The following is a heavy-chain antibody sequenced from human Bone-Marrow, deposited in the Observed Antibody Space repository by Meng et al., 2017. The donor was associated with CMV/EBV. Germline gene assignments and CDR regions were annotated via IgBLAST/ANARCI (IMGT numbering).Heavy chain of an antibody. CDR2: IGTGGDT. CDR3: ARDRGYQHYYFDY. J-gene: IGHJ4*02. CDR1: GFAFSSYA. Sequence: GESLKISCAASGFAFSSYALHWVRRAPGKGLEWVSAIGTGGDTYYADSVMGRFTISRDNSKNTLYLQMNSLRAEDTAVYYCARDRGYQHYYFDYWGQGTLVTVSS. V-gene: IGHV3-47*02. D-gene: IGHD2-2*01.